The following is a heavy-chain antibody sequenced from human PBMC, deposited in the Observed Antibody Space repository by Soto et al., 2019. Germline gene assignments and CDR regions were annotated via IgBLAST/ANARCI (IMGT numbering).Heavy chain of an antibody. D-gene: IGHD6-19*01. V-gene: IGHV1-46*03. CDR3: ARDRNLETSAWARDY. CDR1: GYTFTSHY. Sequence: QVQLVQSGAEVTKPGAAVEVSCKASGYTFTSHYVHWVRQAPGQGLEWMGLINANSGTTSYAQKFQGRVTMTRDTSTSTVYMELSSRRFEDTAVYYCARDRNLETSAWARDYWGQGTLVTVSS. J-gene: IGHJ4*02. CDR2: INANSGTT.